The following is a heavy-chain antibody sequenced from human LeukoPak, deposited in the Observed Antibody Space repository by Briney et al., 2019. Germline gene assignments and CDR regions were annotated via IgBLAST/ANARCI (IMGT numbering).Heavy chain of an antibody. CDR2: INTNSGNP. CDR3: ARDVGGQWLTPAFDY. Sequence: ASVKVSCKASGYTFSSHAMNWVRQAPGQGLEWMGWINTNSGNPTYVQGFTGRFVFSLDTSVSTAYLQISNLKAEDTAVYYCARDVGGQWLTPAFDYWGQGTLVTVSS. CDR1: GYTFSSHA. D-gene: IGHD6-19*01. J-gene: IGHJ4*02. V-gene: IGHV7-4-1*02.